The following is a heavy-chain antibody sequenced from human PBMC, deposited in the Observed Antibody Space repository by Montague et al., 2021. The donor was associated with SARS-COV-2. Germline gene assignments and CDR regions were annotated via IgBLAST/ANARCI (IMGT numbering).Heavy chain of an antibody. V-gene: IGHV4-39*01. J-gene: IGHJ4*01. D-gene: IGHD1-26*01. CDR2: IYHTGST. CDR3: ANFYSGSYNY. Sequence: SETLSLTCTVSRGSLRLTSYHWGWIRQPPGKGLEWIGSIYHTGSTYYDPSLEGRVTMSVDNSKNQFSLMLTSVTAADTAVYYCANFYSGSYNYWGHGSLVTVSS. CDR1: RGSLRLTSYH.